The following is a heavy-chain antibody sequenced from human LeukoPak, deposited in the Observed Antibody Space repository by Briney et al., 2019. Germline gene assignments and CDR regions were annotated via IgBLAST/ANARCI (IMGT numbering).Heavy chain of an antibody. V-gene: IGHV4-34*01. CDR1: GGSFSGYY. CDR3: ARAGMSSGWRDAFDI. Sequence: SETLSLTCAVYGGSFSGYYWSWIRQPPGKGLEWIGEINHSGSTNYNPSLKSRVTISVDTSKNQFSLKLSSVTAADTAVYYCARAGMSSGWRDAFDIWGQGTMVTVSS. CDR2: INHSGST. J-gene: IGHJ3*02. D-gene: IGHD6-19*01.